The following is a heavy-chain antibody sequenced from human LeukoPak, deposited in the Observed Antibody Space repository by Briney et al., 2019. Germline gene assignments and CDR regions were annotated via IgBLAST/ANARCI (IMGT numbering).Heavy chain of an antibody. CDR3: ARVGGVVVPAASWFDP. J-gene: IGHJ5*02. CDR2: IIPILGIA. D-gene: IGHD2-2*01. Sequence: SVKVSCKASGGTFSSYTISWVRQAPGQGLEWMGRIIPILGIANYAQKFQGRVTITADKSTSTAYMELSSLGSEDTAVYYCARVGGVVVPAASWFDPWGQGTLVTVSS. CDR1: GGTFSSYT. V-gene: IGHV1-69*02.